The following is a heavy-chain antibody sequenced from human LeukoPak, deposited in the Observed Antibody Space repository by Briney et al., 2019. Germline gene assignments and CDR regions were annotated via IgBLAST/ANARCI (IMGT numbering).Heavy chain of an antibody. V-gene: IGHV3-66*01. J-gene: IGHJ4*02. D-gene: IGHD3-22*01. CDR1: GFTVSSNY. CDR2: IYSGGST. Sequence: PGGSLRLSCAASGFTVSSNYMSWVRQAPGKGLEWVSVIYSGGSTYYADSVKGRFTISRDNSKNTLYLQMNSLRAEDTAVYYCARGPAPDYYDSSGYGNYWGQGTLVTVSS. CDR3: ARGPAPDYYDSSGYGNY.